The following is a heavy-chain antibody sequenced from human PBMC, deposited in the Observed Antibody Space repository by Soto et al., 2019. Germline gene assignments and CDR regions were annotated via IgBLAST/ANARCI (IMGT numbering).Heavy chain of an antibody. J-gene: IGHJ6*02. D-gene: IGHD2-2*01. CDR1: GGSISSYY. CDR3: AREGGSYGDCSSTSCYYYGMDV. CDR2: IYYSGST. V-gene: IGHV4-59*12. Sequence: ETLSLTCTVSGGSISSYYWSWIRQPPGKGLEWIGYIYYSGSTNYNPSLKSRVTISVDTSKNQFSLKLSSVTAADTAVYYCAREGGSYGDCSSTSCYYYGMDVWGQGTTVTVSS.